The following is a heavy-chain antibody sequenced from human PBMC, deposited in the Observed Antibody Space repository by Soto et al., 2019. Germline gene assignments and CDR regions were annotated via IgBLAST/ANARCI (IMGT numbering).Heavy chain of an antibody. CDR3: ASHGITGTWVYYYGMDV. CDR2: IIPIFGTA. J-gene: IGHJ6*02. V-gene: IGHV1-69*12. Sequence: QVQLVQSGAEVKTPGSSVKVSCKASGGTFSSYAISWVRQAPGQGLEWMGGIIPIFGTANYAQKFQGRVTITADESTSTAYMELSSLRSEDTAVYYCASHGITGTWVYYYGMDVWGQGTTVTVSS. D-gene: IGHD1-7*01. CDR1: GGTFSSYA.